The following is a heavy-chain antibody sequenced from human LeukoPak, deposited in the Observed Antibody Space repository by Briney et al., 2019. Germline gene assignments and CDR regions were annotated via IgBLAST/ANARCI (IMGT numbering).Heavy chain of an antibody. CDR2: ISSSSSTI. V-gene: IGHV3-48*01. Sequence: PGGSLRLSCAASGFTFSSYSMNWVRQAPGKGLEWVSYISSSSSTIYYADSVKGRFTISRDNAKNSLYLQMNSLRAEDTAVYYCATRPGGQYSSSSEGAFDIWGQGTMVTVSS. D-gene: IGHD6-6*01. J-gene: IGHJ3*02. CDR1: GFTFSSYS. CDR3: ATRPGGQYSSSSEGAFDI.